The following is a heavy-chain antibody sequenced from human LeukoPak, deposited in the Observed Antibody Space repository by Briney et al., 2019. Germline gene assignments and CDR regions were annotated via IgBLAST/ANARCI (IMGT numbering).Heavy chain of an antibody. Sequence: ASVKVSCKASGYTFTGYYMHWVRQAPGQGLEWMGWINPHTGGTNYAQKFQGRVTMTRDASISTAYMELSRLRSDDTAVYYCARPYCGGGSCHDYFDYWGQGTLVTVSS. D-gene: IGHD2-15*01. CDR3: ARPYCGGGSCHDYFDY. J-gene: IGHJ4*02. CDR1: GYTFTGYY. CDR2: INPHTGGT. V-gene: IGHV1-2*02.